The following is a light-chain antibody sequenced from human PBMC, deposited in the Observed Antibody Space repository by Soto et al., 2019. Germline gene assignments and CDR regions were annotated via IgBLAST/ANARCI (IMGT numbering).Light chain of an antibody. J-gene: IGKJ5*01. Sequence: DIVLTQSPGTLAFSPGERANLSCSAIQSVSSSYLACYHQKPCQSPRLLIYGASNMATGIPDRFSVSGSGSDFPLTISRLEPEDFAVYYCQQRSNWPITFGQGTRLEIK. CDR1: QSVSSSY. V-gene: IGKV3D-20*02. CDR3: QQRSNWPIT. CDR2: GAS.